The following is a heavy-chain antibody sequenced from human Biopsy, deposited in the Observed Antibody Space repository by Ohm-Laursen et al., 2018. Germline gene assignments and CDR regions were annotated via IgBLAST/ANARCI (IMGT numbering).Heavy chain of an antibody. D-gene: IGHD1-26*01. CDR1: GDSFTSYA. Sequence: SVKVSCKASGDSFTSYAIGWVRQAPGQGLEWMGGIIPIPNVATYAQKFQGRITITADESTSTAYMELSSLTPDDTAVYFCARREGSSWFDPWGHGTLVTVSS. CDR3: ARREGSSWFDP. V-gene: IGHV1-69*10. J-gene: IGHJ5*02. CDR2: IIPIPNVA.